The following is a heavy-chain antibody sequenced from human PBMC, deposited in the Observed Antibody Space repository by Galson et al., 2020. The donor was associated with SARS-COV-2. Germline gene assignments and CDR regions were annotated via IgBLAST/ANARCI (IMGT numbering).Heavy chain of an antibody. CDR1: GFTFSSYA. V-gene: IGHV3-30*04. CDR2: ISYDGSNK. CDR3: ARVGNGGYRGPFDY. J-gene: IGHJ4*02. Sequence: LSLTCAASGFTFSSYAMHWVRQAPGKGLEWVAVISYDGSNKYYADSVKGRFTISRDNSKNTLYLQMNSLRAEDTAVYYCARVGNGGYRGPFDYWGQGTLVTVSS. D-gene: IGHD5-12*01.